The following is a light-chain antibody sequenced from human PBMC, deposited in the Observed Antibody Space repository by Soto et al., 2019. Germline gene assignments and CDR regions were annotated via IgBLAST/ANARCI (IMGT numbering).Light chain of an antibody. CDR3: QQYNNWPPWT. CDR1: QSISSN. Sequence: EIVMTQSPATLSVSPGERATLSCRASQSISSNLAWYQQKPGQAPRLLIYGASTRATGIPARFSGSGSGTEFTLTISSLLSEDFAVYYCQQYNNWPPWTFDQGTKVEIK. J-gene: IGKJ1*01. CDR2: GAS. V-gene: IGKV3-15*01.